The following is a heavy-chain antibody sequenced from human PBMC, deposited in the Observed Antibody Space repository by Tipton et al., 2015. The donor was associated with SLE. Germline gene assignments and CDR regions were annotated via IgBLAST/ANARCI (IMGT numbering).Heavy chain of an antibody. CDR2: ISWNSGTI. V-gene: IGHV3-9*01. D-gene: IGHD2/OR15-2a*01. CDR1: GFTFDDCA. CDR3: AKDFYANPRSYFAR. Sequence: SLRLSCAASGFTFDDCAMHWVRQAPGKGLEWVSGISWNSGTIDFAESVSGRFTISRDNAKNSLYLQMNSLRPEDTAFYYCAKDFYANPRSYFARWGRGTLVTVSS. J-gene: IGHJ2*01.